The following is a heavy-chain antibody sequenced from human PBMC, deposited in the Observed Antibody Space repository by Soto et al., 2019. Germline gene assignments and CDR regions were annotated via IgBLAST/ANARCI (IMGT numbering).Heavy chain of an antibody. CDR3: ARHDYGSNNWYPFDY. D-gene: IGHD6-13*01. J-gene: IGHJ4*02. Sequence: SETLSLTCTVSGGSISSSVYYWAWVRQPPGKGLEWIGSIYYSGITYYNPSLKSRVTISVDTSKNQFSLKLTSVTAADTAVYYCARHDYGSNNWYPFDYWGQGTLVTVSS. CDR1: GGSISSSVYY. V-gene: IGHV4-39*01. CDR2: IYYSGIT.